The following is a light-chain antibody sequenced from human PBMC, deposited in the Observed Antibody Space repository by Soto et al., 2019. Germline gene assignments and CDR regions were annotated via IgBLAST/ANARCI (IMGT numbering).Light chain of an antibody. CDR3: NSYTSSSTLL. J-gene: IGLJ2*01. CDR1: SSDVGGYNY. V-gene: IGLV2-14*01. CDR2: EVS. Sequence: QSALTQPASVSGSPGQSITISCTGTSSDVGGYNYVSWYQHHPGKAPKLMIYEVSDRPSGVSNRFSGSKSGNTASLTISGLRAEDEADYYCNSYTSSSTLLFGGGTKLTVL.